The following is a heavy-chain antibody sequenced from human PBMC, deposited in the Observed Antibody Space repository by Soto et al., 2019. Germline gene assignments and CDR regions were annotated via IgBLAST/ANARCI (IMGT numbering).Heavy chain of an antibody. V-gene: IGHV1-18*01. CDR3: ARVTTRFFDD. J-gene: IGHJ4*02. CDR2: ISPYNGIK. D-gene: IGHD4-4*01. Sequence: ASVKVSCKASGYTFTSHSISWVRQAPGQGLEWMGWISPYNGIKNYAQKLQGRVTMTTDTSTSTAYMEVRSLRSDDTAIYYCARVTTRFFDDWGLGPLVPVS. CDR1: GYTFTSHS.